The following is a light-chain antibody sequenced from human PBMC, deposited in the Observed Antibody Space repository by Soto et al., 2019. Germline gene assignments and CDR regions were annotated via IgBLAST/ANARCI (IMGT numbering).Light chain of an antibody. CDR2: GAS. J-gene: IGKJ5*01. Sequence: EIVLTQSPGTLSLSPGERATLSCRASQSVSSSYLAWYQQKPGQAPRLLIYGASSRATGIPDRFSGSGSGTAFTLTISRLEPEDLAVYYCQQYGSSPTFGQGTRLEIK. CDR3: QQYGSSPT. CDR1: QSVSSSY. V-gene: IGKV3-20*01.